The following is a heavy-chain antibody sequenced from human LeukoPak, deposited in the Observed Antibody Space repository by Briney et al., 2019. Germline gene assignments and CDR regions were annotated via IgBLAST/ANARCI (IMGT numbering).Heavy chain of an antibody. V-gene: IGHV3-21*01. CDR2: ISSGSGYI. D-gene: IGHD3-10*01. CDR3: ARENTMIRGAFDAFDI. J-gene: IGHJ3*02. CDR1: GFTFSTYP. Sequence: GGSLRLSCAASGFTFSTYPMNWVRQAPGKGLEWVSSISSGSGYIYYADSVKGRFIISRDNAKNSLYLQMNSLRAEDTAVYYCARENTMIRGAFDAFDIWGQGTMVTVSS.